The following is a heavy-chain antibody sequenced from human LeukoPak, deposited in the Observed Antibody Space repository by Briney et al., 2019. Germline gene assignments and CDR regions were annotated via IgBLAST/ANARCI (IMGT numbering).Heavy chain of an antibody. CDR1: GFTFSSYW. J-gene: IGHJ4*02. D-gene: IGHD6-19*01. V-gene: IGHV3-7*05. CDR2: IKQDGSEK. Sequence: GGSLRLSCAASGFTFSSYWMSWVRQAPGKGLEWVANIKQDGSEKYYVDSVKGRFTISRDNAKNSLYLQMNSLRAEDTAVYYCASSGWYFSSPFDYWGQGTLVTVSS. CDR3: ASSGWYFSSPFDY.